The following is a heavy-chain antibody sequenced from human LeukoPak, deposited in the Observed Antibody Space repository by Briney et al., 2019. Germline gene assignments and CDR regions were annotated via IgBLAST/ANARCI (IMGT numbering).Heavy chain of an antibody. CDR1: GGSISSANYC. V-gene: IGHV4-61*09. CDR2: IHTSGST. D-gene: IGHD3-10*01. J-gene: IGHJ5*02. Sequence: SQTLSLTCIVSGGSISSANYCWSWIRQPAGKGLEWIGHIHTSGSTNYNPSLKSRVTISADTSKNQFSLKLSSVTAADTAVYYCARNSRFGELFHNWFDPWGQGTLVTVSS. CDR3: ARNSRFGELFHNWFDP.